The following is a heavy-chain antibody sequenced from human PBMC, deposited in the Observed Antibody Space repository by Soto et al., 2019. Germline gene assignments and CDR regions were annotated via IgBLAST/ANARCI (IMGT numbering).Heavy chain of an antibody. CDR3: ASSPLVGYCTNGVCFRYYFDY. CDR2: IKQDGSEK. V-gene: IGHV3-7*01. J-gene: IGHJ4*02. Sequence: GGSLRLSCTASGFTFSSYWMNWVRQAPGKGLEWVANIKQDGSEKYYVDSVKGRFTISRDNAKNSLYLQMNSLRAEDTAVYYCASSPLVGYCTNGVCFRYYFDYWGQGTPVTVSS. D-gene: IGHD2-8*01. CDR1: GFTFSSYW.